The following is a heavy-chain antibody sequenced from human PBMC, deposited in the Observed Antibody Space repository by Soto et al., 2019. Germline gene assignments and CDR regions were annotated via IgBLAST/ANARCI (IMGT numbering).Heavy chain of an antibody. J-gene: IGHJ5*02. D-gene: IGHD3-10*01. Sequence: QVQLQQWGAGLLKPSETLSLTCAVYGGSFSGYYWSWIRQPPGKGLEWIGEINHSGSTNYNPSLKSRVTISVDTSKNQFSLKLSSVTAADTAVYYCARGRMVRGVGWFDPWGQGTLVTVSS. V-gene: IGHV4-34*01. CDR3: ARGRMVRGVGWFDP. CDR2: INHSGST. CDR1: GGSFSGYY.